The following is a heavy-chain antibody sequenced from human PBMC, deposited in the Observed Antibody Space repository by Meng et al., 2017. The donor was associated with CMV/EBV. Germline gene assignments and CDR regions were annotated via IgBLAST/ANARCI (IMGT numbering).Heavy chain of an antibody. V-gene: IGHV2-5*02. J-gene: IGHJ4*02. CDR1: GFALSTSGVG. CDR3: ARIAAAGRFDY. CDR2: IYWDDDK. D-gene: IGHD6-13*01. Sequence: QISLKESGPTLVKPTQPLTLTCSFSGFALSTSGVGVDWIRQPPGKALEWLALIYWDDDKRYSPSLKSRLTITKDTSKNQVVLTMTNMDPVYTATYYCARIAAAGRFDYWGQGTLVTVSS.